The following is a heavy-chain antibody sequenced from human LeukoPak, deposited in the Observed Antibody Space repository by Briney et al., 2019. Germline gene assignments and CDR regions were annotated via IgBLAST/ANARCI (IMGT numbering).Heavy chain of an antibody. CDR3: ARRLAVAGTVDY. J-gene: IGHJ4*02. CDR1: GGSISSSSYY. CDR2: IYYSGST. V-gene: IGHV4-39*01. D-gene: IGHD6-19*01. Sequence: NPSETLSLTCTVSGGSISSSSYYWGWIRQPPGKGLERIGSIYYSGSTYYNPSLKSRVTISVDTSKNQFSLKLSSVTAADTAVYYCARRLAVAGTVDYWGQGTLVTVSS.